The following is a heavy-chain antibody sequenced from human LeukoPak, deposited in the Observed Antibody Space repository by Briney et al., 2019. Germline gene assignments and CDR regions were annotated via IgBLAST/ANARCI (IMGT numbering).Heavy chain of an antibody. CDR1: GGSISSSSYY. CDR3: ARDAREPLHFDY. CDR2: IYYSGST. J-gene: IGHJ4*02. D-gene: IGHD1-26*01. V-gene: IGHV4-39*02. Sequence: SETLSLTCTVSGGSISSSSYYWGWIRQPPGKGLEWIGSIYYSGSTYHNPSLKSRVTISVDTSKSQFPLNLSSVTAADTAVNYCARDAREPLHFDYWGQGNLVTVSS.